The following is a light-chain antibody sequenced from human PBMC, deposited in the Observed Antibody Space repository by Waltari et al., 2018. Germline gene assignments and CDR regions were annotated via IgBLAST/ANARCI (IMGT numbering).Light chain of an antibody. CDR2: KAS. V-gene: IGKV1-5*03. CDR1: QNIGSW. Sequence: DIQMTQSPSTLSASVGDRVTIACRASQNIGSWLAWYQQRPGKAPKLLIYKASSLDSGVPSRFSSSGSGTECTLTISSLQPDDFATYYCQEYNSSPSWTFGQGTKVEIK. CDR3: QEYNSSPSWT. J-gene: IGKJ1*01.